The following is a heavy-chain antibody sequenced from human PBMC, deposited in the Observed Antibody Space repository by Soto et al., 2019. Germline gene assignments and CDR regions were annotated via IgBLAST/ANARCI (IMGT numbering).Heavy chain of an antibody. V-gene: IGHV4-31*11. Sequence: LSLTCAVYGGSFSGYYWSWIRQHPGKGLEWIGHIYYSGSTYYNPSLKSRVTISVDTSKNQFSLKLSSVTAADTAVYYCARDLVVPAAMSHYYYYYMDVWGKGTTVTVSS. CDR1: GGSFSGYY. CDR3: ARDLVVPAAMSHYYYYYMDV. D-gene: IGHD2-2*01. CDR2: IYYSGST. J-gene: IGHJ6*03.